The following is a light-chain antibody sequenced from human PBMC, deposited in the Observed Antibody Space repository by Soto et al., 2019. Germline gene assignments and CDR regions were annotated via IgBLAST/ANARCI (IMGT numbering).Light chain of an antibody. CDR3: QQLDSYPLT. CDR2: AVF. CDR1: QDISNF. V-gene: IGKV1-9*01. Sequence: DIQMTHSPSFLSASLGDRVTITCRASQDISNFLAWFQQKPGRAPKLLIYAVFTLQSGVPSRFSGSGSGAEFTLTISSLQPEDFATYYCQQLDSYPLTFGGGTKVDIK. J-gene: IGKJ4*01.